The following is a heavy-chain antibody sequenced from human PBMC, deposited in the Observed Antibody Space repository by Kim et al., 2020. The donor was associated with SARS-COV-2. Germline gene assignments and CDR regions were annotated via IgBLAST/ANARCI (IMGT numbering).Heavy chain of an antibody. V-gene: IGHV3-48*03. Sequence: GGSLRLSCAASGFTFSSYEMNWVRQAPGKGLEWVSYISSSGSSSGSTIYYVDSVKGRFTISRDNAKKSLYLQMNSLRVEDTAVYYCARAWDSSGKRAGAFDYWGQGTLVTVSS. CDR1: GFTFSSYE. J-gene: IGHJ4*02. D-gene: IGHD3-22*01. CDR3: ARAWDSSGKRAGAFDY. CDR2: ISSSGSSSGSTI.